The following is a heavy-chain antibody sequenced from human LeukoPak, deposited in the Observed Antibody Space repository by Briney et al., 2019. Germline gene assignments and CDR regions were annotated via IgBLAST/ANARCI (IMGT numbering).Heavy chain of an antibody. Sequence: GGSLRLSCEASGFISSSHWMSWVRQAPGKGLEWVANIKQDGSEKYYVDSVKGRFAISRDNAKNSLYLQMNSLRAEDTAVYYCAYQPAQEFCFDYWGQGTLVTVSS. CDR1: GFISSSHW. V-gene: IGHV3-7*01. CDR2: IKQDGSEK. CDR3: AYQPAQEFCFDY. J-gene: IGHJ4*02. D-gene: IGHD2-2*01.